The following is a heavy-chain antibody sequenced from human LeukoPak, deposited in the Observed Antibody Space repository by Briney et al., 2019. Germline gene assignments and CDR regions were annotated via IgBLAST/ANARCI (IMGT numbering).Heavy chain of an antibody. CDR3: ASSIYCYDSSGTRHWYFDL. CDR1: GFTFSSYN. J-gene: IGHJ2*01. V-gene: IGHV3-48*01. CDR2: ISISSTTI. D-gene: IGHD3-22*01. Sequence: PGGSLRLSCAASGFTFSSYNMNWVRQAPGKGLEWVSYISISSTTIYYADSVKGRFTISRDNGKNSLSLQMNSLRAEDTAVYYCASSIYCYDSSGTRHWYFDLWGRGTLVTVSS.